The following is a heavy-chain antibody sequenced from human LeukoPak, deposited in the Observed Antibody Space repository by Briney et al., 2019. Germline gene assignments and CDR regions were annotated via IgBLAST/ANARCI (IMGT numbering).Heavy chain of an antibody. D-gene: IGHD6-13*01. J-gene: IGHJ4*02. CDR2: INPSGGST. V-gene: IGHV1-46*01. Sequence: ASVKVSCKASGYTFTSYYMHWVRQAPGQGLEWMGIINPSGGSTSYAQKFQGRVTMTRDMSTSTVYMELSSLRSEDTAVYYCARDGIAAAGYVYWGQGTLVTVSS. CDR3: ARDGIAAAGYVY. CDR1: GYTFTSYY.